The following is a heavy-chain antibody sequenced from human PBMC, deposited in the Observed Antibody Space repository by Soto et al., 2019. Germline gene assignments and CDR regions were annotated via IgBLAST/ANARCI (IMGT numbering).Heavy chain of an antibody. D-gene: IGHD1-1*01. V-gene: IGHV3-74*01. CDR3: EREGGNWNDGLYL. Sequence: QAPGKGLVWVSRINSDGDSTRYADSVKGRFTFSRDNAKNTLYLQMNSLRAEDTGVYYCEREGGNWNDGLYLWAQGTTLTISS. J-gene: IGHJ6*02. CDR2: INSDGDST.